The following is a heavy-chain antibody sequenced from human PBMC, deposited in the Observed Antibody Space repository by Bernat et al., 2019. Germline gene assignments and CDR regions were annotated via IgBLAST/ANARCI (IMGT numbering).Heavy chain of an antibody. CDR1: GGSISSSSYY. Sequence: QLQLQESGPGLVKPSETLSLTCTVSGGSISSSSYYWGWIRQPPGKGLEWIGSIYYSGSTYYNPSLKSRVTISVDTSKNRFSLKLSSVTAADTAVYYCARHKVTIVVVPAAPFDYWGQGTLVTVSS. D-gene: IGHD2-2*01. V-gene: IGHV4-39*01. CDR3: ARHKVTIVVVPAAPFDY. CDR2: IYYSGST. J-gene: IGHJ4*02.